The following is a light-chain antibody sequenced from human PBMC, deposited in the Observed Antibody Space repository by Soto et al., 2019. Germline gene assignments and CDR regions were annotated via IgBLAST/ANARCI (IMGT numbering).Light chain of an antibody. CDR2: SNN. Sequence: QPVLTQPPSASGTPGQRVTISCSGSSSNIGSNTVNWYQQLPGAAPKLLIYSNNQRPSGVPDRFSGSKSGTSASLAISRLQSEDEADYYCAAWGDSLNGLVFGGGTKLTVL. J-gene: IGLJ2*01. CDR3: AAWGDSLNGLV. CDR1: SSNIGSNT. V-gene: IGLV1-44*01.